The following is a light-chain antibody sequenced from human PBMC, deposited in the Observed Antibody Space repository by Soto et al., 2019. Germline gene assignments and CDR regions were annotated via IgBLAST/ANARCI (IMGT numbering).Light chain of an antibody. Sequence: EIVMTRSPATLSVSPGEGGTLSCRASQSISRNLAWYQQKPGQAPRLLIYGTSTRATGIPARFSGSGSGTEFTLTIRSLQSEDFAFYYCQQYDNWPRTFGKGTKVEVK. CDR1: QSISRN. CDR3: QQYDNWPRT. V-gene: IGKV3-15*01. CDR2: GTS. J-gene: IGKJ1*01.